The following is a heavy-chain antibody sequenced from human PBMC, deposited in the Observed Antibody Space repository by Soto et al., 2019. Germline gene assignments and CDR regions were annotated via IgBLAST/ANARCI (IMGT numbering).Heavy chain of an antibody. CDR2: ISYDGSNK. D-gene: IGHD6-13*01. V-gene: IGHV3-30-3*01. CDR3: ARIRAAADTYYFDY. CDR1: GFTFSSFS. Sequence: GGSLRLSCAVSGFTFSSFSMQWVRQAPGKGLEWVAVISYDGSNKYYADSVKGRFTTSRDNSKNTVYLQMNSLRVEDTAAYYCARIRAAADTYYFDYWGQGTLVTVSS. J-gene: IGHJ4*02.